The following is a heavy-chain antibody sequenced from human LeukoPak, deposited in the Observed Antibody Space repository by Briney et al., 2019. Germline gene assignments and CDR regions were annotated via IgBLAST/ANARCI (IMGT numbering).Heavy chain of an antibody. D-gene: IGHD3-10*01. V-gene: IGHV4-34*01. CDR2: INHSGST. CDR1: GGSFSGYY. J-gene: IGHJ4*02. CDR3: ARGHSSGQANRYDY. Sequence: PSETLSLTCAVYGGSFSGYYWSWIRQPPGKGLEWIGEINHSGSTNYNPSLKSRVTISVDTSKNQFSLKLSSVTAADTAVYYCARGHSSGQANRYDYWGQGTLVTVSS.